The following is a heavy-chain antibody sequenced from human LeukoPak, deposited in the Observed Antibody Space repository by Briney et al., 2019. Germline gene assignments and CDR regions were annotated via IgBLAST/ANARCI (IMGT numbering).Heavy chain of an antibody. D-gene: IGHD6-19*01. CDR3: GRHVSNGWDYHYGLDV. CDR1: GGSVASTGCY. J-gene: IGHJ6*02. CDR2: AYYTGEI. Sequence: SETLSLTCTVSGGSVASTGCYWGWIRQSPGKGLEWIGSAYYTGEIYSTPSLKSRLTISVDTSRNQFALTLTSVTAADTAVYYCGRHVSNGWDYHYGLDVWGQGTTVTVSS. V-gene: IGHV4-39*01.